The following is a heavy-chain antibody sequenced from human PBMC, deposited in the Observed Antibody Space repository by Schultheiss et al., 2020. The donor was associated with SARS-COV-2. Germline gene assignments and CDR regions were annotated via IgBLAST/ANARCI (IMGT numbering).Heavy chain of an antibody. CDR3: ARGASIAARPKRVTYYYYYMDV. Sequence: SETLSLTCTVSGGSISSSSYYWGWIRQPPGKGLEWIGRIYTSGSTNYNPSLKSRVTMSVDTSKNQFSLKLSSVTAADTAVYYCARGASIAARPKRVTYYYYYMDVWGKGTTVTVSS. CDR1: GGSISSSSYY. J-gene: IGHJ6*03. CDR2: IYTSGST. D-gene: IGHD6-6*01. V-gene: IGHV4-39*07.